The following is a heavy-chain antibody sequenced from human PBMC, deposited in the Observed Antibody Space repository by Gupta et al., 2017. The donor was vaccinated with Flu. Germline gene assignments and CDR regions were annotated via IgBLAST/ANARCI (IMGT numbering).Heavy chain of an antibody. Sequence: QVPLQESGPGLVKPSQTLSLTCTVAGGSISSGRYYWSWMRQPAGKGMEWIGRIYTSGSTNYNPSLKSRVTISVDTSKNQFSLKLSSVTAADTAVYDCARTTKIVVVPAVAYYYGMDVWGQGTTVTVSS. D-gene: IGHD2-2*01. V-gene: IGHV4-61*02. CDR3: ARTTKIVVVPAVAYYYGMDV. CDR2: IYTSGST. J-gene: IGHJ6*02. CDR1: GGSISSGRYY.